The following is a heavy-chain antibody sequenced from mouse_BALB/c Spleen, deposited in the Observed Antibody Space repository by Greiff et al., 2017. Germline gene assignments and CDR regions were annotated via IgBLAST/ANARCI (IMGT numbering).Heavy chain of an antibody. J-gene: IGHJ3*01. CDR3: ARITTGVFAY. CDR2: IYPSDSYT. V-gene: IGHV1-69*02. CDR1: GYTFTSYW. Sequence: QVQLQQPGAELVRPGASVKLSCKASGYTFTSYWINWVKQRPGQGLEWIGNIYPSDSYTNYNQKFKDKATLTVDKSSSTAYMQLSSPTSEDSAVYYCARITTGVFAYWGQGTLVTVSA. D-gene: IGHD2-4*01.